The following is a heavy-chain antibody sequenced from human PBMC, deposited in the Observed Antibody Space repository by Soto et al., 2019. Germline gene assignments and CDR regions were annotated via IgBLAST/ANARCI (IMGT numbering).Heavy chain of an antibody. CDR2: IYTSGST. D-gene: IGHD6-19*01. Sequence: ASGTLSLTCPVSGGSLSSYYWSWVRPPAGKGLEWIGRIYTSGSTNYNPPLKSRVTMSVDTSKNQFSLKLSSVTAADTAVYYCAREAGPDRWFDPWGQGTLVTVSS. CDR3: AREAGPDRWFDP. CDR1: GGSLSSYY. J-gene: IGHJ5*02. V-gene: IGHV4-4*07.